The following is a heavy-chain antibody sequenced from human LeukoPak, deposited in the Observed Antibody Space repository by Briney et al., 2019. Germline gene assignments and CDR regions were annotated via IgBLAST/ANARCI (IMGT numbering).Heavy chain of an antibody. Sequence: GSLRLSCAASGFTFSSYAMSWVRQAPGKGLEWVSAISGSGGSTYYADSVKGRFTISRDNSKNTLYLQMNSLRAEDTAVYYCAKGRITIFGVGYYFDYWGQGTLVTVSS. J-gene: IGHJ4*02. CDR1: GFTFSSYA. D-gene: IGHD3-3*01. CDR3: AKGRITIFGVGYYFDY. V-gene: IGHV3-23*01. CDR2: ISGSGGST.